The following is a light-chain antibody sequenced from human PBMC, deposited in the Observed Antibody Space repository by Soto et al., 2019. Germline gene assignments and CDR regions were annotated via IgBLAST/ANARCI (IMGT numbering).Light chain of an antibody. CDR1: QDINSY. CDR2: AAS. V-gene: IGKV1-9*01. J-gene: IGKJ1*01. Sequence: DIQLTQSPSFLSASVGDRVTITCRASQDINSYLAWYQQKPGKAPKLLIYAASTLQSAVPSRFSGGGSGTEFTLTISSLQPEDCATYYCQQLNSYPRTFGQGTKVEL. CDR3: QQLNSYPRT.